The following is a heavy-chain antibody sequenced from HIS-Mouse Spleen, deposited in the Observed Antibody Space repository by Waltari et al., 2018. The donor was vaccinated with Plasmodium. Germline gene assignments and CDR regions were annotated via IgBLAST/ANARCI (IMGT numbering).Heavy chain of an antibody. J-gene: IGHJ4*02. V-gene: IGHV4-59*08. CDR2: IYYSGNT. D-gene: IGHD6-13*01. CDR1: GGSISSYY. CDR3: ARHRYSSSWYSY. Sequence: QVQLQESGPGLVKPSETLSLTCTVSGGSISSYYWSWIRQPPGKGLEWIGYIYYSGNTNYNPSLKCRVTISVDTSKNQFSLKLSSVTAADTAVYYCARHRYSSSWYSYWGQGTLVTVSS.